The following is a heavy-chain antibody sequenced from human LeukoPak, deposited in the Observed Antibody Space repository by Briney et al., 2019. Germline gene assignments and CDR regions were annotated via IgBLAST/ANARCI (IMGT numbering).Heavy chain of an antibody. CDR3: ARDKARANWFDP. CDR1: GFTLSSYW. CDR2: IKEDGSEK. Sequence: GGSLRLSCAASGFTLSSYWMSWIRQAPGKGLEWVANIKEDGSEKYYVDSVKGRFTISRDNAKNSLYLQMNSLRAEDTAVYYCARDKARANWFDPWGQGTLVTVSS. J-gene: IGHJ5*02. V-gene: IGHV3-7*01.